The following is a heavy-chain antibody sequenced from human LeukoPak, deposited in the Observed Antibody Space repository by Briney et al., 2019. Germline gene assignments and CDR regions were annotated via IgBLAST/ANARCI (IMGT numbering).Heavy chain of an antibody. CDR1: GFIFSTYS. CDR2: ISSSGSTI. D-gene: IGHD1-1*01. V-gene: IGHV3-48*04. CDR3: ARVRTPMDWNDGRGDAFDI. J-gene: IGHJ3*02. Sequence: GGSLRLSCAASGFIFSTYSMNWVRQAPGKGLEWVSYISSSGSTIYYADSVKGRFTISRDNARNSLYLQMNSLRAEDTAVYYCARVRTPMDWNDGRGDAFDIWGQGTMVTVSS.